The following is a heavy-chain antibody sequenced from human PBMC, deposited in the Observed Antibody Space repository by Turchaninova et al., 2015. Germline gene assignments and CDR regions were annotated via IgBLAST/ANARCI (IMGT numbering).Heavy chain of an antibody. CDR3: SSYKERSRRHFGMDV. D-gene: IGHD1-14*01. J-gene: IGHJ6*02. CDR1: GDSFSSYY. CDR2: IYYSGST. Sequence: ESGPGLVKPSETLSLTCTVSGDSFSSYYWSWIRQLPGKGLEWIGSIYYSGSTNYNPSLQSRFTISVDTSKNQFSLKLRTVTAADTAVYYCSSYKERSRRHFGMDVWGQGTTVTVSS. V-gene: IGHV4-59*01.